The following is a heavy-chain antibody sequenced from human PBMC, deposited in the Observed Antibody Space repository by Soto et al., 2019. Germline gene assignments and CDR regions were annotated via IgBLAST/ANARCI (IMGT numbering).Heavy chain of an antibody. V-gene: IGHV4-34*01. CDR2: INHSGST. D-gene: IGHD6-13*01. Sequence: SETLSLTCAVYGGSFSGYYWSWIRQPPGKGLEWIGEINHSGSTNYNPSLKSRVTISVDTSKNQFSLKLSSVTAADTAVYYCARVAAAGVVSSYFDYWGQGTLVTVSS. CDR1: GGSFSGYY. J-gene: IGHJ4*02. CDR3: ARVAAAGVVSSYFDY.